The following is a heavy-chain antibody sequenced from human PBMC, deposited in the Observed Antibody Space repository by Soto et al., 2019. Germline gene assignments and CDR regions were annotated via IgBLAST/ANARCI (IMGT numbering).Heavy chain of an antibody. CDR1: GYTFTSNG. Sequence: QVQLVQSGGDVKKPGASVKVSCKTSGYTFTSNGISWVRQAPGQGLEWMGWISGKTGKTSYAQKFQGRVAITTDTSTRSAYMELRSLRSVXXXXXYCARVPREIMLVXXDVWGQGTTVXVS. CDR3: ARVPREIMLVXXDV. CDR2: ISGKTGKT. V-gene: IGHV1-18*04. D-gene: IGHD3-22*01. J-gene: IGHJ6*02.